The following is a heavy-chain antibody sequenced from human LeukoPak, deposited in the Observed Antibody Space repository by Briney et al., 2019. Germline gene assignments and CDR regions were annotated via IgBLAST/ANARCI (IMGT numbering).Heavy chain of an antibody. D-gene: IGHD4-17*01. J-gene: IGHJ6*02. V-gene: IGHV4-39*01. CDR1: GGSISSSSYY. CDR3: ARHGTVTFRIYGMDV. Sequence: PSETLSLTCTVSGGSISSSSYYWGWIRQPPGKGLEWIGSIYYSGSTYYNPSLKSRVTISVGTSKNQFSLKLSSVTAADTAVYYCARHGTVTFRIYGMDVWGQGTTVTVSS. CDR2: IYYSGST.